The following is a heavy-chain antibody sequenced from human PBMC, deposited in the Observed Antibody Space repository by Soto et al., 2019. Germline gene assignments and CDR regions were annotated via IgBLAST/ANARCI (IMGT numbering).Heavy chain of an antibody. CDR1: GFSLSSYG. Sequence: EVQLLESGGGFVQPGRSLRLSCAASGFSLSSYGMSWVRQAPGKGLEWVAAIRGSDSSTYYADSVKGRFTISRDNYRNTLYLQMNRLRVEDKAMYYCAKDVNYDILAGYYYYWGQGTLVTVSS. CDR2: IRGSDSST. D-gene: IGHD3-9*01. V-gene: IGHV3-23*01. J-gene: IGHJ4*02. CDR3: AKDVNYDILAGYYYY.